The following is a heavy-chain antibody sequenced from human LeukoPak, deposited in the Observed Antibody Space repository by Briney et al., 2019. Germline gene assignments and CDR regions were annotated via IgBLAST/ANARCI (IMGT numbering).Heavy chain of an antibody. CDR2: ISSSSSYI. J-gene: IGHJ4*02. V-gene: IGHV3-21*01. CDR3: ARDLGYCSSTSCYELLFDY. CDR1: GFTFSSYS. Sequence: GGSLRLSCAASGFTFSSYSMNWVRQAPGKGLEWVSSISSSSSYIYYADSVKGRFTISRDNAKNSLYLQMNSLRAEDTAVYYCARDLGYCSSTSCYELLFDYWGQGTLVTVSS. D-gene: IGHD2-2*01.